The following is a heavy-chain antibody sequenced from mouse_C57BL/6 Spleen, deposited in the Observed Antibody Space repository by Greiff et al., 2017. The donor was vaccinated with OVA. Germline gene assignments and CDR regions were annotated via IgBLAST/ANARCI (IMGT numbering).Heavy chain of an antibody. V-gene: IGHV1-52*01. Sequence: QVQLQQPGAELVRPGSSVKLSCKASGYTFTSYWMHWVKQRPIQGLEWIGNIDPSDSEPHSNQKFKDKATLTVDKSSSTAYMQLSSLTSEDSAVDYCARDGYYDAMDYWGQGTSVTVSS. D-gene: IGHD2-3*01. CDR2: IDPSDSEP. J-gene: IGHJ4*01. CDR1: GYTFTSYW. CDR3: ARDGYYDAMDY.